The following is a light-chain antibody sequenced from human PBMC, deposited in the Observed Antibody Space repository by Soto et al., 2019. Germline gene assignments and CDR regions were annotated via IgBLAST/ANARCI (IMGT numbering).Light chain of an antibody. Sequence: DIVMTQSPDSLSVPLGERATINCKSSQTVLYSSNNKNHLAWYQQRPGQPPKLLFSWASTRESGVPDRFSASGSGTDFTLSIGSLQAEDVAVYYCQQYYSTPRTFGQGTKVDIK. CDR3: QQYYSTPRT. V-gene: IGKV4-1*01. J-gene: IGKJ1*01. CDR1: QTVLYSSNNKNH. CDR2: WAS.